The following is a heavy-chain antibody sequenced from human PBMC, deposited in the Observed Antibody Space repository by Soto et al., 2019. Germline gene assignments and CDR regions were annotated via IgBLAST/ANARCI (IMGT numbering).Heavy chain of an antibody. CDR2: VWYDGSNK. V-gene: IGHV3-33*03. J-gene: IGHJ4*02. CDR3: ATERDPRITGTMWGVDY. Sequence: QVQLVESGGGVVQPGKSLRLSCAVSGFTFSIYGMHWVRQAPGKGLEWVAVVWYDGSNKFHAESVKGRFTISRDNSKNTLGLQMNNLTAAETAVYYCATERDPRITGTMWGVDYWGQGALVTATS. D-gene: IGHD1-7*01. CDR1: GFTFSIYG.